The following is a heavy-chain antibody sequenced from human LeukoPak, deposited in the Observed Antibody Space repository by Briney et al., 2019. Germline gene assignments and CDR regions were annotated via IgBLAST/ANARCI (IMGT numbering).Heavy chain of an antibody. CDR1: GYIFTSYN. CDR2: INPSGGTT. Sequence: ASVKVSCKASGYIFTSYNIYWVRQAPGQGLEWMGIINPSGGTTNYAQKFKGRATMTRDTSTSTVYMELSSLRSEDTAVYYCARFAVHRRLTVAGQFGLDYWGQGTLVTVSS. D-gene: IGHD6-19*01. V-gene: IGHV1-46*01. J-gene: IGHJ4*02. CDR3: ARFAVHRRLTVAGQFGLDY.